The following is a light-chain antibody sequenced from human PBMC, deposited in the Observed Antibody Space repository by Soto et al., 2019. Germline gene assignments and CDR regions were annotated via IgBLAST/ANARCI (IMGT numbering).Light chain of an antibody. J-gene: IGKJ1*01. CDR1: QSVSSY. CDR3: QQYGSSPWT. CDR2: DAS. Sequence: EFVLTQSPATLSLPPGERATLSCRASQSVSSYLAWYQQKPGQAPRLLIYDASNRATGIPARFSGTGSGTDFTLTINNLEPEDFAVYYCQQYGSSPWTFGQGTKVDIK. V-gene: IGKV3-11*01.